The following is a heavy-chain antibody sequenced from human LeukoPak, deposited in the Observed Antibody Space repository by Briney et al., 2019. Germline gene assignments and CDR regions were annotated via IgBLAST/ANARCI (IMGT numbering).Heavy chain of an antibody. J-gene: IGHJ4*02. CDR1: GFTFSSYS. V-gene: IGHV3-23*01. Sequence: GGSLRLSCAASGFTFSSYSMNWVRQAPGKGVEWVSLISGSGDTTYYADSVKGRFTISRDNSKNTLYLQMNSLRAEDTAVYYCANLRKSLWIPEFDYWGQGTLVTVSS. CDR2: ISGSGDTT. CDR3: ANLRKSLWIPEFDY. D-gene: IGHD1-1*01.